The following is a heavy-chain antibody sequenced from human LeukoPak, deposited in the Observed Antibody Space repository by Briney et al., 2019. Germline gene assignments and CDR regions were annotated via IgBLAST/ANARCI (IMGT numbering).Heavy chain of an antibody. J-gene: IGHJ4*02. CDR2: IYYSGST. Sequence: SETLSLTCTVSGGSISSYYWSWIRQPPGKGLEWIGYIYYSGSTNYNPSLKSRVTISVDTSKNQFSLKLSSVTAADTAVYYCAKAPDPVDTAMVDYFDYWGQGTLVTVSS. D-gene: IGHD5-18*01. CDR3: AKAPDPVDTAMVDYFDY. V-gene: IGHV4-59*01. CDR1: GGSISSYY.